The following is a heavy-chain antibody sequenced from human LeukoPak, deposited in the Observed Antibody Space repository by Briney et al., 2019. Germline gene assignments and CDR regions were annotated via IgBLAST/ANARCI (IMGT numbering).Heavy chain of an antibody. CDR1: GFTFSGHN. CDR3: ARAMSTFGGVRNYFDS. J-gene: IGHJ4*02. D-gene: IGHD3-16*01. Sequence: GGSLRLSCAASGFTFSGHNMNWVRQAPGKGLEWISFVSISSGTIYYADSVNGRFRISRDNAKSSLDLEMNSLRAEDTAVYYCARAMSTFGGVRNYFDSWGQGTLVTVSS. V-gene: IGHV3-48*04. CDR2: VSISSGTI.